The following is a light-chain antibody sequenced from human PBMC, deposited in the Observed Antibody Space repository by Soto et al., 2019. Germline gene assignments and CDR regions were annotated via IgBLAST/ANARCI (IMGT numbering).Light chain of an antibody. CDR2: GAS. J-gene: IGKJ3*01. CDR3: QQYGSSPRVT. CDR1: QSVSSSY. Sequence: EIVLTQSPGTLSLSPGERATLSFRASQSVSSSYLAWYQQKPGQAPRLLIYGASSRATGIPDRFSGSGSGTYFTLTISRLEPEDFAVYYCQQYGSSPRVTFGPGTIVDIK. V-gene: IGKV3-20*01.